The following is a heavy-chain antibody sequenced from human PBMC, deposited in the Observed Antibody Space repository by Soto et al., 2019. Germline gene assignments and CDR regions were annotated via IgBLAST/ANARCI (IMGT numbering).Heavy chain of an antibody. CDR3: AGTPPLQQLVRYYFDY. Sequence: QVHLVQPGAEVKKPGSSGNVYCKAPGGTFSSYAISWVRQAPGQALEWRGGIIPICGTANYAQKFQGRVMITADESTSAACIELSSLRSEDTAVYYCAGTPPLQQLVRYYFDYWGQGTLVTVS. CDR1: GGTFSSYA. J-gene: IGHJ4*02. D-gene: IGHD6-13*01. CDR2: IIPICGTA. V-gene: IGHV1-69*01.